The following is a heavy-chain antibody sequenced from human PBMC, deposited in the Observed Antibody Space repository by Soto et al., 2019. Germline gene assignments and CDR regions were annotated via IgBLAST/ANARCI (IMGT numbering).Heavy chain of an antibody. CDR1: GGSISSGGYY. Sequence: QVQLQESGPGLVKPSQTLSLTCTVSGGSISSGGYYWSWIRQHPGKGLEWIGYIYYSGSTYYNPSLKSRVTISVDTSKNQFSLKLSSVTAADTAVYYCARDRSITIFGVGVGMDVWGQGTTVTVSS. CDR2: IYYSGST. D-gene: IGHD3-3*01. CDR3: ARDRSITIFGVGVGMDV. J-gene: IGHJ6*02. V-gene: IGHV4-31*03.